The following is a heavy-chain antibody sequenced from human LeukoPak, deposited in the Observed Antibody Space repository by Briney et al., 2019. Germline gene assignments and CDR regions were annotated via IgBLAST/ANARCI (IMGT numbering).Heavy chain of an antibody. CDR1: GFTFSSYA. CDR3: AKGGAYYYDSSGYFSI. Sequence: PGGSLRLSCAASGFTFSSYAMSWVRQAPGKGLEWVSAISGSGGSTYYADSVKGRFTISRDNSKNTLYLRMNSLRAEDTAVYYCAKGGAYYYDSSGYFSIWGQGTMVTVSS. CDR2: ISGSGGST. V-gene: IGHV3-23*01. J-gene: IGHJ3*02. D-gene: IGHD3-22*01.